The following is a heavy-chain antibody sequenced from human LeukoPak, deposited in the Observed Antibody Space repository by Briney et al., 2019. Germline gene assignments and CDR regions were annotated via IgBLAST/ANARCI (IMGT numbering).Heavy chain of an antibody. Sequence: RASVKVSCKASGYRFTSYGITWVRQAPGQGLEWMGWISTDNGKTTYAQNLQGRVTMTTDTSTSTAYMEVTSLRSDDTAVYYCARLPPFFYCSSGSCFDGWFDYWGQGSLVTVSS. CDR3: ARLPPFFYCSSGSCFDGWFDY. V-gene: IGHV1-18*01. CDR2: ISTDNGKT. CDR1: GYRFTSYG. J-gene: IGHJ4*02. D-gene: IGHD2-15*01.